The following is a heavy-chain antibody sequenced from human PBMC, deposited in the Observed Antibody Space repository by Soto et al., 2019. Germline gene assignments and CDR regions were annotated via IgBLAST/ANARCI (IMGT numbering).Heavy chain of an antibody. CDR1: GFTFSSYA. Sequence: QVQLVESGGGVVQPGRSLRLSCAASGFTFSSYAMHWVRQAPGKGLEWVAVISYDGNDKFYADTVKGRFTISRDNSKNTLYLQMNRLRPEDTAVYYCATVRDYYGSGSYLCYRYHGMYVWGKGTTVTVSS. V-gene: IGHV3-30*14. CDR3: ATVRDYYGSGSYLCYRYHGMYV. D-gene: IGHD3-10*01. J-gene: IGHJ6*04. CDR2: ISYDGNDK.